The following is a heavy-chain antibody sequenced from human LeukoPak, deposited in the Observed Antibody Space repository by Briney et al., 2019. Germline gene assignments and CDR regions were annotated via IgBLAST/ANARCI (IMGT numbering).Heavy chain of an antibody. CDR1: GFTLSSYG. Sequence: GGCLRLSCAPSGFTLSSYGMHGVRQAPGRGREGVAVVANDGNDKKYVDSVKGRFNISRDNSKNTVYLQMNSLRTEDTAVYYCAKDLKKSAAAYYLDYWGQGTLVTVSS. CDR3: AKDLKKSAAAYYLDY. J-gene: IGHJ4*02. V-gene: IGHV3-30*18. CDR2: VANDGNDK. D-gene: IGHD6-13*01.